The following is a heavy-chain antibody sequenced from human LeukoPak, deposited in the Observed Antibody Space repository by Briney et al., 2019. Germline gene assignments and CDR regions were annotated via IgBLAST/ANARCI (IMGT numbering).Heavy chain of an antibody. CDR2: ISGSGGST. Sequence: GGSLRLSCAASAFTLSSYAMNWVRQAPGRGLEWVSAISGSGGSTHYADSVKGRFTISRDNSKNTLYLQMNSLRAEDTAVYYCAKGSSWGGRYYFDYWGQGTLVTVSS. CDR1: AFTLSSYA. V-gene: IGHV3-23*01. CDR3: AKGSSWGGRYYFDY. D-gene: IGHD3-16*01. J-gene: IGHJ4*02.